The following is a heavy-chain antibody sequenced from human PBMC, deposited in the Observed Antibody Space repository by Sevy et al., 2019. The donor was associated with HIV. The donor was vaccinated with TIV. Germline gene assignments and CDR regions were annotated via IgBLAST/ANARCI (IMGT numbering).Heavy chain of an antibody. J-gene: IGHJ6*02. CDR3: ARYRVGYCSSTSCPDYYGMDV. CDR1: GYTFTGYY. CDR2: INPNSGGT. D-gene: IGHD2-2*01. V-gene: IGHV1-2*06. Sequence: ASVKVSCKASGYTFTGYYMHWVRQAPGQGLEWMGRINPNSGGTNYAQKFQGRVTMTRDTSISKAYMELSRLRSDDTAGYYCARYRVGYCSSTSCPDYYGMDVWGQGTTVTVSS.